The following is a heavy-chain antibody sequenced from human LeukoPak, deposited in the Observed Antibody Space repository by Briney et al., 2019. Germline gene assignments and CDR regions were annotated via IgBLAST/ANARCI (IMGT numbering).Heavy chain of an antibody. CDR2: IKQDGSEK. CDR3: ARRYFDY. CDR1: GVTLSNYA. J-gene: IGHJ4*02. V-gene: IGHV3-7*01. Sequence: GGSLRLSCVASGVTLSNYAMSWVRQAPGKGLEWVANIKQDGSEKYYVDSVKGRFTISRDNAKNSLYLQMNSLRAEDTAVYYCARRYFDYWGQGTLVTVSP.